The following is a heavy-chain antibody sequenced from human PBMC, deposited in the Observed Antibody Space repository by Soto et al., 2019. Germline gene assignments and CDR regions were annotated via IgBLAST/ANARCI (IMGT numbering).Heavy chain of an antibody. D-gene: IGHD2-2*01. Sequence: SVKVSCKASGGTFSSYAISWVRQAPGQGLEWMGGIIPIFGTANYAQKFQGRVTITADKSTSTAYMELSSLRSEDTAVYYCARERPIVVVPAAINGWFDPWGQGTLVTVSS. J-gene: IGHJ5*02. V-gene: IGHV1-69*06. CDR2: IIPIFGTA. CDR3: ARERPIVVVPAAINGWFDP. CDR1: GGTFSSYA.